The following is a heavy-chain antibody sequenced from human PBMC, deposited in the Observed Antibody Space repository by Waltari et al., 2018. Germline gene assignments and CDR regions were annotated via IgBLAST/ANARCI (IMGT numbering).Heavy chain of an antibody. J-gene: IGHJ6*02. CDR3: ASHRPGGYGMDV. V-gene: IGHV3-74*01. CDR1: GFPFSTSW. Sequence: VHLVESGGGLVQPGGSLRLSSEAAGFPFSTSWMCWVRQVPGKGLVWVSTITSDGSRTRYADSVKGRFTISRDNAKNTLYLQTNSLRDEDTAVYYCASHRPGGYGMDVWGHGTTVTVSS. CDR2: ITSDGSRT. D-gene: IGHD2-15*01.